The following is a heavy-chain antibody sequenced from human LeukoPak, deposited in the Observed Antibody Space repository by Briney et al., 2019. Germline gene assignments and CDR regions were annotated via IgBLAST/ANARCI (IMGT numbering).Heavy chain of an antibody. CDR2: INHSGST. CDR1: GGSISSSSYY. D-gene: IGHD3-10*01. J-gene: IGHJ4*02. Sequence: SETLSLTCTVSGGSISSSSYYWSWIRQPPGKGLEWIGEINHSGSTNYNPSLKSRVTISVDTSKNQFSLKLSSVTAADTAVYYCARGPRGITTTWGQGTLVTVSS. CDR3: ARGPRGITTT. V-gene: IGHV4-39*07.